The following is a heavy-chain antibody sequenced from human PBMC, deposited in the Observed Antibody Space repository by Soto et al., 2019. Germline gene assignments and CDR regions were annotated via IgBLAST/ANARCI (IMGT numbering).Heavy chain of an antibody. CDR1: GGSISSSNW. J-gene: IGHJ4*02. CDR3: ARLSTIFGVVTKSPFDY. CDR2: IYHSGST. D-gene: IGHD3-3*01. V-gene: IGHV4-4*02. Sequence: SETLSLTCAVSGGSISSSNWWSWVRQPPGKGLEWIGEIYHSGSTNCNPSLKSRVTISVDKSKNQFSLKLSSVTAADTAVYYCARLSTIFGVVTKSPFDYWGQGTLVTVSS.